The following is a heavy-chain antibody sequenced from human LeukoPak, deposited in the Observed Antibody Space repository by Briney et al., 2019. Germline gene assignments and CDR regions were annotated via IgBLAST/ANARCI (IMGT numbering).Heavy chain of an antibody. Sequence: GGSLRLSCVASGFTFSSHGMNWVRQAPGKGLEWVSGISPSGDITYYADSVKGRFTISRDNSKNTVYLQVISLTAEDTAVYYCAKDDASLRFGEWSQGTLVTVSS. CDR2: ISPSGDIT. V-gene: IGHV3-23*01. J-gene: IGHJ4*02. D-gene: IGHD3-10*01. CDR1: GFTFSSHG. CDR3: AKDDASLRFGE.